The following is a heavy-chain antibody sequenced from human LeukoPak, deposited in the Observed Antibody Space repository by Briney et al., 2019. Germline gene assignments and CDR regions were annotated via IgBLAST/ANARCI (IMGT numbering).Heavy chain of an antibody. Sequence: GESLKISCQGSRSSFNNYWVARVRQMPGKGLEWMEIIYPDDSETRYSPSFEGQITISADKSISAAYLHWSGLKASDTAMYYCARVWDRGATTPFDSWGQRTLVTVSS. CDR2: IYPDDSET. CDR1: RSSFNNYW. J-gene: IGHJ4*02. CDR3: ARVWDRGATTPFDS. D-gene: IGHD1-26*01. V-gene: IGHV5-51*01.